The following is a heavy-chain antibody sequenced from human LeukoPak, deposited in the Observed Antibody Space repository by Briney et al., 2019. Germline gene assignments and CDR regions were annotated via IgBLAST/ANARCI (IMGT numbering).Heavy chain of an antibody. J-gene: IGHJ4*02. CDR2: IGAYNGDT. V-gene: IGHV1-18*04. Sequence: RASVKVSCKPSGYTFTSFGISWVRHAPGQRLEWMGWIGAYNGDTNYAQKFQGRVTMTTDTSTSTAYMDLRSLRSDDTAVYYCTRDHCRGDNCPSFDYWGQGTLVTVCS. CDR1: GYTFTSFG. CDR3: TRDHCRGDNCPSFDY. D-gene: IGHD2-15*01.